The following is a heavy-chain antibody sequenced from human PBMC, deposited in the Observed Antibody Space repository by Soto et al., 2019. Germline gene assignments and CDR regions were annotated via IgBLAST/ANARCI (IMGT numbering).Heavy chain of an antibody. Sequence: GASVKVSCKASGYTFTSYYMHWVRQATGQGLEWMGWLNPNSGDTGYAQKFQGRVTLTRNTSINTAYIELSSLTSDDTAVYYCATSGGGWYLYWGQGTLVTVSS. CDR1: GYTFTSYY. CDR2: LNPNSGDT. J-gene: IGHJ4*02. D-gene: IGHD6-19*01. CDR3: ATSGGGWYLY. V-gene: IGHV1-8*02.